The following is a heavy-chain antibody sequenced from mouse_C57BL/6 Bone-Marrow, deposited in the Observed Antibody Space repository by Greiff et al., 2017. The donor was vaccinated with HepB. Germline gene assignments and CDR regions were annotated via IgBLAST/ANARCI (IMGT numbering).Heavy chain of an antibody. CDR3: ARHDRKTYYVDY. Sequence: DVKLVESGGDLVKPGGSLKLSCAASGFTFSSYGMSWVRQTPDKRLEWVATISSGGSYTYYPDSVKGRFTISRDNAKNTLYLQMSSLKSEDTAMYYCARHDRKTYYVDYWGQGTTLTVSS. CDR2: ISSGGSYT. CDR1: GFTFSSYG. J-gene: IGHJ2*01. V-gene: IGHV5-6*02.